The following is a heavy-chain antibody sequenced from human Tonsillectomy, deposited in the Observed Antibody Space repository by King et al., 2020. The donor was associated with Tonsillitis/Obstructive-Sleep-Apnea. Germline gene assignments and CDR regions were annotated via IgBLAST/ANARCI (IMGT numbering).Heavy chain of an antibody. D-gene: IGHD3-22*01. Sequence: VQLVESGGGLVQPGGSLRLSCSASGFTFSSYAMHWVRQAPGKGLEYVSAISSNGASTYYADSVKGRFTISRDNSKNTLYLQMSSLRAEDTAIYYCVKERDYYDSSGLDAFDIWGQGTMVTVPS. V-gene: IGHV3-64D*06. CDR2: ISSNGAST. J-gene: IGHJ3*02. CDR1: GFTFSSYA. CDR3: VKERDYYDSSGLDAFDI.